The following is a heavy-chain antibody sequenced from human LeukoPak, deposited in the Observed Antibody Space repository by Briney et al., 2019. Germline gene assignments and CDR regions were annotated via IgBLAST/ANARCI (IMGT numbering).Heavy chain of an antibody. J-gene: IGHJ4*02. CDR2: IYYSGST. CDR1: GGSISSSSYY. V-gene: IGHV4-39*07. CDR3: ARGAGDYYDGGRGVMLD. Sequence: SETLSLTCTVSGGSISSSSYYWGWIRQPPGKGLEWIGSIYYSGSTYYSPSLQSRVSISLDTSKNQFSLKLSSVTAADTAVYFCARGAGDYYDGGRGVMLDWGQGTLVTVSS. D-gene: IGHD3-16*01.